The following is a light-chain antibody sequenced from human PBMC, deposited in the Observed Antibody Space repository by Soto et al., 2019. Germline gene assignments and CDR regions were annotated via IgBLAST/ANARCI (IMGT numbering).Light chain of an antibody. CDR1: QSVSSY. CDR3: QQRSNWPPLT. CDR2: DAS. J-gene: IGKJ5*01. Sequence: EIVLTQSPATLSLSPGERATLSCMASQSVSSYLAWYQQKPGQAPRLLIYDASTRATGIPARFSGSGSGTDFTLTISSLEPEDFAVYYCQQRSNWPPLTFGGGTRLEIK. V-gene: IGKV3-11*01.